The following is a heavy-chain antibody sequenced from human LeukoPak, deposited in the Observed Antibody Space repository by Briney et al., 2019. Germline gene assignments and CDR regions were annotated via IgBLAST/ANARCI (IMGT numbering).Heavy chain of an antibody. CDR2: IYYSGST. V-gene: IGHV4-39*01. CDR3: ARHASVDGNWPRPLDY. Sequence: SETLSLTCTVSGGSISSSNYYWGWIRQPSGKGLEWIGNIYYSGSTYYKPSLKTRVTISVDTSKNQFSLKLTSVTAADTAVYYWARHASVDGNWPRPLDYWGQGSLVTVSS. CDR1: GGSISSSNYY. J-gene: IGHJ4*02. D-gene: IGHD6-19*01.